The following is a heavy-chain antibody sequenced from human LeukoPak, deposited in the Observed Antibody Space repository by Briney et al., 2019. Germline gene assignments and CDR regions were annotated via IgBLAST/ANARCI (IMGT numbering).Heavy chain of an antibody. Sequence: GGSLRLSCAASGFTFSSYAMSWVRQAPGKGLEWVSAISGSGGSTYYADSVKGRFTISRDNSKNTLYLQMISLRAEVTAIYYCAKLYGGNLYNWFDPWGQGTLVTVSS. CDR2: ISGSGGST. V-gene: IGHV3-23*01. CDR3: AKLYGGNLYNWFDP. CDR1: GFTFSSYA. J-gene: IGHJ5*02. D-gene: IGHD4-23*01.